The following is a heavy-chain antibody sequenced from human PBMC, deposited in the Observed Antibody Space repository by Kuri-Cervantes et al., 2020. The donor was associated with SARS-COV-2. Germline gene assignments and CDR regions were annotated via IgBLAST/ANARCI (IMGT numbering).Heavy chain of an antibody. D-gene: IGHD4-11*01. CDR2: IDWDDDK. CDR1: GFSLTTSGMC. Sequence: SGPTLVKPTQTLTLTCTFSGFSLTTSGMCVAWIRQPPGKALEWLARIDWDDDKYYKTSLNTRLSIPKDTSKDQVFLTMTNMYPVDTATYYCVRIRAATVIADYWGQGTLVTVSS. V-gene: IGHV2-70*11. J-gene: IGHJ4*02. CDR3: VRIRAATVIADY.